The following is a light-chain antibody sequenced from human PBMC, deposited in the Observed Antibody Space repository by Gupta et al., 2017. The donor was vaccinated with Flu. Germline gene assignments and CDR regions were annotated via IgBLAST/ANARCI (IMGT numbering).Light chain of an antibody. CDR2: GAS. V-gene: IGKV3-20*01. J-gene: IGKJ2*03. Sequence: DIVLTQSPGSLSLSPGERATLSCRASQSVSSSYLAWYQQKPGQAPRLLIYGASNRATGIPDRFSGSGSGTDFTLTISRLEPEDFAVYYCQHYGSSPPYSFGQGTKLEVK. CDR1: QSVSSSY. CDR3: QHYGSSPPYS.